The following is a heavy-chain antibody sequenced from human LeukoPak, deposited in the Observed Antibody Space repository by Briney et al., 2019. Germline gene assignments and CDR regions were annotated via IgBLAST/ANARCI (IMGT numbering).Heavy chain of an antibody. D-gene: IGHD6-19*01. CDR1: GFIFDNYA. CDR2: ISREGGST. J-gene: IGHJ4*02. V-gene: IGHV3-43*02. Sequence: PRGSLRLSCAAPGFIFDNYAIHWVRQAPGKGLEWVSLISREGGSTIYADSVRGRFTRYRDHTRKSLSLQMSSLRSEDTALYYCARESETSGWYDYWGQGTLVTVSS. CDR3: ARESETSGWYDY.